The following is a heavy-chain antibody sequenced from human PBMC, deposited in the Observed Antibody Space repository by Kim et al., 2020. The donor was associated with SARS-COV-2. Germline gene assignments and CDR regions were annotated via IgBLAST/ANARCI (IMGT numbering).Heavy chain of an antibody. V-gene: IGHV1-69*13. CDR2: IIPIFGTA. CDR1: GGTFSSYA. J-gene: IGHJ6*02. D-gene: IGHD6-13*01. Sequence: SVKVSCKASGGTFSSYAISWVRQAPGQGLEWMGGIIPIFGTANYAQKFQGRVTITADESTSTAYMELSSLRSEDTAVYYCASIPVDSSRPRTDISRDVRRKSPTFRGYYGMDVWGQGTTVTVSS. CDR3: ASIPVDSSRPRTDISRDVRRKSPTFRGYYGMDV.